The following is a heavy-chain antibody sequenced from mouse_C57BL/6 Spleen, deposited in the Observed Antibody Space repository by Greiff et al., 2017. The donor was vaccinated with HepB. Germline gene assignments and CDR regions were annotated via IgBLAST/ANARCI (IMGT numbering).Heavy chain of an antibody. CDR2: ISSASSTI. J-gene: IGHJ2*01. D-gene: IGHD3-2*02. V-gene: IGHV5-17*01. Sequence: DVMLVESGGGLVKPGGSLKLSCAASGFTFSDYGMHWVRQAPEKGLEWVAYISSASSTIYYADTVKGRFTISRDNAKNTLFLQMTSLRSEDTAMYYCARGQLRLRTNFDYWGQGTTLTVSS. CDR1: GFTFSDYG. CDR3: ARGQLRLRTNFDY.